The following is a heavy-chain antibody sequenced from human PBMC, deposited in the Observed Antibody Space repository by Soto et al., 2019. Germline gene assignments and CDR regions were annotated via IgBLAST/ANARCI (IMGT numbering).Heavy chain of an antibody. J-gene: IGHJ5*02. CDR1: GGPINSRW. V-gene: IGHV4-4*02. Sequence: QVQLQESGPGLVKPSGTLSLTCAASGGPINSRWWSWVRQPPGKGLQWIGEINHSGSTTYNPSLKSRVTIFIDKSKNQFSLNLSSVTAADTAVYYCAREADGGYALDRWGQGTLVTVSS. CDR2: INHSGST. D-gene: IGHD5-12*01. CDR3: AREADGGYALDR.